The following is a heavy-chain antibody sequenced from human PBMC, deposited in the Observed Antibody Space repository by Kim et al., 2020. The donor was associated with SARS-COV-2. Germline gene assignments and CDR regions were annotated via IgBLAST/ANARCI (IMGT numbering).Heavy chain of an antibody. Sequence: GGSLRLSCAASGFIFGNYDMNWVRQTPGKGPEWISHIKNRGGGTHYADSVKGRFTISRDNAKNSLFLQMNSLTVEDTAMYYCARAPVMSLDWLPSATSAFDLWGQGTLVIVSS. CDR3: ARAPVMSLDWLPSATSAFDL. V-gene: IGHV3-48*03. J-gene: IGHJ3*01. CDR1: GFIFGNYD. CDR2: IKNRGGGT. D-gene: IGHD3-9*01.